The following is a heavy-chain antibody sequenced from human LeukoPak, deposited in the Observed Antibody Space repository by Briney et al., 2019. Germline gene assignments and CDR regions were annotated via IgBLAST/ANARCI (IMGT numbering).Heavy chain of an antibody. CDR1: RGSLSSYY. CDR3: AREAYYDILTGYSPYNWFDP. D-gene: IGHD3-9*01. Sequence: SETLSLTCTDSRGSLSSYYWSWIRQPPGKGLEWIGYIYYSGRTNYNPSLKSRVTISVDTSKNQFSLKLSSVTAADTAVYYCAREAYYDILTGYSPYNWFDPWGQGTLVTVSS. J-gene: IGHJ5*02. CDR2: IYYSGRT. V-gene: IGHV4-59*01.